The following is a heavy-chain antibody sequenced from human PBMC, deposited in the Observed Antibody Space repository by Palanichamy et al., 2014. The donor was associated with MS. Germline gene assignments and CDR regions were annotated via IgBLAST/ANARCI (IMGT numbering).Heavy chain of an antibody. CDR3: ARDSSGWEVMLESEPPTPFFDY. V-gene: IGHV1-18*01. CDR1: GYTFTSYG. J-gene: IGHJ4*02. D-gene: IGHD6-19*01. Sequence: LVQSGAEVRSLGPSVKVSCKASGYTFTSYGISWVRQAPGQGLEWMGWISAYNGNTNYAQKLQGRVTMTTDTSTSTAYMELRSLRSDDTAVYYCARDSSGWEVMLESEPPTPFFDYWGQGTLVTVSS. CDR2: ISAYNGNT.